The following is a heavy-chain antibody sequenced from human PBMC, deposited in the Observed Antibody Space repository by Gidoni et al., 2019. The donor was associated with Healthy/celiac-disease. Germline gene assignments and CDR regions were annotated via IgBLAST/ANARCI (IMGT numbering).Heavy chain of an antibody. V-gene: IGHV3-7*01. J-gene: IGHJ4*02. CDR3: ARDSGWLHFYYFDY. Sequence: VQPVESGRGLVSPGASLRLPCAAAGFPFSSYWMSWVRQAPGKGLEWVANIEQDGSGKYYVDSVKGRFTITRENAKNSMCLQMNSLRAEDTAVYYCARDSGWLHFYYFDYWGQGTLVTVSS. CDR2: IEQDGSGK. CDR1: GFPFSSYW. D-gene: IGHD5-12*01.